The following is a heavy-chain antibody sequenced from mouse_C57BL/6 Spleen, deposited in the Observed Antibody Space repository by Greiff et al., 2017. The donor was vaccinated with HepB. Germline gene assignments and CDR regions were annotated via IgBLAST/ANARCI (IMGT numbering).Heavy chain of an antibody. J-gene: IGHJ4*01. CDR1: GFTFSDYY. Sequence: DVMLVESGGGLVQPGGSLKLSCAASGFTFSDYYMYWVRQTPEKRLEWVAYISNGGGSTYYPDTVKGRFTISRDNAKNTLYLQMSRLKSEDTAMYYCARLYGIYYAMDYWGKGTSVTVSS. D-gene: IGHD1-1*01. CDR3: ARLYGIYYAMDY. V-gene: IGHV5-12*01. CDR2: ISNGGGST.